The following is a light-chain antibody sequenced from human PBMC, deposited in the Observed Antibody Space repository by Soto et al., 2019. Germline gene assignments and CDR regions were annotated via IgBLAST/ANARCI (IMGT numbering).Light chain of an antibody. J-gene: IGLJ2*01. CDR2: EVT. Sequence: QSALTQPASVSGSPGQSIIISCTGTSSDVGGYNYVSWYQHRPDKAPKLIIYEVTYRPSGVSNRFSDSKSGNTASLTISGLLAEDEADYYCSSYTSRSTLVFGVGTKLTVL. CDR3: SSYTSRSTLV. CDR1: SSDVGGYNY. V-gene: IGLV2-14*01.